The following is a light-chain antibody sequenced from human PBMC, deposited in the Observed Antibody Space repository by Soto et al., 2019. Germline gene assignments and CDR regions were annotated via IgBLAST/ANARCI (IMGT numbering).Light chain of an antibody. CDR1: QSVSSY. Sequence: EIVLTQSPATLSLSPGERVTLSCRASQSVSSYLAWYQQKPGQAPRLLISDASNRATGIPARFSGSGSGTDFTLTISRLEPEDFAVYYCQQYGSSQTFGPGTKVDI. V-gene: IGKV3-20*01. CDR3: QQYGSSQT. CDR2: DAS. J-gene: IGKJ3*01.